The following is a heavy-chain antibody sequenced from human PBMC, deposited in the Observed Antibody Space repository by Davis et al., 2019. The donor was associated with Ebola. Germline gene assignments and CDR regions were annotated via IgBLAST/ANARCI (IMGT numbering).Heavy chain of an antibody. J-gene: IGHJ4*02. CDR1: GYTFTNFG. CDR3: AGGGYTWNYVPSPIDY. V-gene: IGHV1-18*01. Sequence: ASVKVSCKASGYTFTNFGITWVRQAPGQGLEWMGWISTDNGNSNYEQKFQGRVTMTTDTSTSTAYMELRSLRSDDTAVYYCAGGGYTWNYVPSPIDYWGQGALVTVSS. D-gene: IGHD1-7*01. CDR2: ISTDNGNS.